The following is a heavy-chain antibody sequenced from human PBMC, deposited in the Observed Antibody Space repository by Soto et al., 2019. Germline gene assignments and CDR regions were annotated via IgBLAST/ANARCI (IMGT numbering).Heavy chain of an antibody. V-gene: IGHV1-2*02. CDR1: GYTFTGYS. Sequence: GASVKVSCKASGYTFTGYSMHWVRQAPGQGLEWMGWINPNSGGTNYAQKFQGRVTMTRATSISTAYMELSRLRSDDTAVYYCARVQQLVRPGSSAPGYWGQGTLVTVSS. CDR3: ARVQQLVRPGSSAPGY. J-gene: IGHJ4*02. CDR2: INPNSGGT. D-gene: IGHD6-6*01.